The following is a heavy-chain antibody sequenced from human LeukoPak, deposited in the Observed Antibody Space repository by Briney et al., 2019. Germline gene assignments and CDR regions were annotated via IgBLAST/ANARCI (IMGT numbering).Heavy chain of an antibody. Sequence: ASEKVSCKAPGYTFTSYGISWVRQAPGQGLEWMGWISAYNGNTNYAQKLQGRVTMTTDTSTSTAYMELRSLRSDDTAVYYCARDRYCSGGSCYVRSYYYYMDVWGKGTTVTVSS. CDR2: ISAYNGNT. J-gene: IGHJ6*03. V-gene: IGHV1-18*01. CDR3: ARDRYCSGGSCYVRSYYYYMDV. D-gene: IGHD2-15*01. CDR1: GYTFTSYG.